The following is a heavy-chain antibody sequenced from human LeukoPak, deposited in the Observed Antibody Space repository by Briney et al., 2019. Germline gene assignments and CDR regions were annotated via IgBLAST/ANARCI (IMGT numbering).Heavy chain of an antibody. D-gene: IGHD6-19*01. CDR3: ARRDISSGWSFDY. J-gene: IGHJ4*02. V-gene: IGHV4-4*07. CDR2: IHTSGST. CDR1: GGSISNYH. Sequence: PSETLSLTCTVSGGSISNYHWGWIRQPPGKGLEWIGQIHTSGSTNYNPPLKSRVSMSIDATEDQVSLTIRSVTAADTAFYYCARRDISSGWSFDYWGQGTLVTVSS.